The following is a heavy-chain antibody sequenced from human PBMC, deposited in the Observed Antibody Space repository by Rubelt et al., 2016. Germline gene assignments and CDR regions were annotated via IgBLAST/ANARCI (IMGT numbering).Heavy chain of an antibody. CDR3: ARDVGGNSVLYYFDY. J-gene: IGHJ4*02. CDR1: GYTFTSYG. D-gene: IGHD4-23*01. Sequence: QVQLVQSGAEVKKPGASVKVSCKASGYTFTSYGISWVRQAPGQGLEWMGWISAYNGNTNYAQKLRGRGTTTTDTSTSTAYMGLRSLRSDDTAVYYCARDVGGNSVLYYFDYWGQGTLVTVSS. V-gene: IGHV1-18*01. CDR2: ISAYNGNT.